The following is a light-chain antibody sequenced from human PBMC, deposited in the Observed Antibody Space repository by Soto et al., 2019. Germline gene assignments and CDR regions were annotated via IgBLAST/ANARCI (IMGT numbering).Light chain of an antibody. V-gene: IGLV2-14*01. J-gene: IGLJ1*01. Sequence: QSVLTQPASVSGSPGQSITISCTGTSSDVGGYNYVSWYQQHTGKAPKLMIYEVNNRPSGVSNRFSGSKSGNTASLTISGLQAEDEADYYCSSFTSTSTYVFGIGTKLTVL. CDR2: EVN. CDR3: SSFTSTSTYV. CDR1: SSDVGGYNY.